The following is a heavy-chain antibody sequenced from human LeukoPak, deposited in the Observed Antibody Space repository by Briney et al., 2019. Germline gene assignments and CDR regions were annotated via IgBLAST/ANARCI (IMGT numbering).Heavy chain of an antibody. D-gene: IGHD2-21*02. V-gene: IGHV3-23*01. CDR3: VQMAPYCGGDCYFDY. CDR1: GFTSSNYA. J-gene: IGHJ4*02. Sequence: GGSLRLSCAASGFTSSNYAMSWVRQAPGKGLEWVSAISGGGFGTYYADSVKGRFTISRDNPKNTLYLLTNSLRAEDTAVYYCVQMAPYCGGDCYFDYWGQGALVTVSS. CDR2: ISGGGFGT.